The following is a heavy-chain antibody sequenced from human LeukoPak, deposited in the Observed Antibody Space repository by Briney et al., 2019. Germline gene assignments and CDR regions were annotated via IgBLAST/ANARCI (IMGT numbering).Heavy chain of an antibody. CDR2: IYYSGST. J-gene: IGHJ5*02. Sequence: PSETLSLTCTVSGGSISSSSYYWGWIRQPPGKGLEWIGSIYYSGSTNYNPSLKSRVTISVDTSKNQFSLKLSSVTAADTAVYYCARVLSQTSPYNWFDPWGQGTLVTVSS. D-gene: IGHD3-10*01. CDR3: ARVLSQTSPYNWFDP. V-gene: IGHV4-39*07. CDR1: GGSISSSSYY.